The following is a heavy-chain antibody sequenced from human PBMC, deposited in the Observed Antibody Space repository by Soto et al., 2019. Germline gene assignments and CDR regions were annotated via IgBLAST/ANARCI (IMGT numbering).Heavy chain of an antibody. J-gene: IGHJ4*02. CDR1: GFTFSNYG. Sequence: GSLRLSCGASGFTFSNYGIHWVRQAPGKGLEWVAVIWYDGNNKYYADSVKGRFTISRDNSNNTLYVQMTSLRAEDTAVYYCARGLHSLFDYWGQGTLVTVSS. CDR3: ARGLHSLFDY. D-gene: IGHD2-21*01. CDR2: IWYDGNNK. V-gene: IGHV3-33*01.